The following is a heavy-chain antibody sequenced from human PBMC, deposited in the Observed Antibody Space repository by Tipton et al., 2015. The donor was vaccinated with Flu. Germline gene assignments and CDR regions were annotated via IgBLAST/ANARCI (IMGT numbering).Heavy chain of an antibody. Sequence: SSAASGFIFTSAWMSWVRQAPGKGLEWLGRIKSKADGGTTDNAAPVKGRFTISRDDSKNTLYLQMNSLKTEDTAVYFCTTEYYHDSSGYIFFQYWGQGTLATVSS. D-gene: IGHD3-22*01. J-gene: IGHJ4*02. V-gene: IGHV3-15*01. CDR2: IKSKADGGTT. CDR1: GFIFTSAW. CDR3: TTEYYHDSSGYIFFQY.